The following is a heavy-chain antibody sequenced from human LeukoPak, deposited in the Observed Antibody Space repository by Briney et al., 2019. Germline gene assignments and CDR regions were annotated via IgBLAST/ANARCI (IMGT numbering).Heavy chain of an antibody. CDR2: ISSSGSTI. CDR1: GFTFSDYY. Sequence: GGSLRLSCAASGFTFSDYYMSWTRQAPGKGLEWASYISSSGSTIYYADSVKGRFTISRDNAKNSLYLQMNSLRAEDTAVYYCARLVVVAATGGYYMDVWGKGTTVTVSS. D-gene: IGHD2-15*01. CDR3: ARLVVVAATGGYYMDV. V-gene: IGHV3-11*01. J-gene: IGHJ6*03.